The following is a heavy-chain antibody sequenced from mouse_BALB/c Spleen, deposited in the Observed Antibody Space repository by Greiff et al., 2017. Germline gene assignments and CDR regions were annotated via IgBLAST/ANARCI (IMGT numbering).Heavy chain of an antibody. V-gene: IGHV1-87*01. J-gene: IGHJ1*01. D-gene: IGHD2-1*01. CDR1: GYTFTSYW. CDR2: IYPGDGDT. CDR3: ARGGGKGWYFDV. Sequence: QVQLQQSGAELARPGASVKLSCKASGYTFTSYWMQWVKQRPGQGLEWIGAIYPGDGDTRYTQKFKGKATLTADKSSSTAYMQLSSLASEDSAVYYCARGGGKGWYFDVWGAGTTVTVSS.